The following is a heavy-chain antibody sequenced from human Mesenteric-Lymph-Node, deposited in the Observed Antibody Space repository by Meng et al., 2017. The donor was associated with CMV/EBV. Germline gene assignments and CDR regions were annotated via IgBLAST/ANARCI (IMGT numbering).Heavy chain of an antibody. CDR1: GFTFSSYD. CDR2: IGTAGDT. V-gene: IGHV3-13*01. Sequence: GGSLRLSCAASGFTFSSYDMHWVRQGTGKGLEWVAAIGTAGDTYYPGSAEGRFTISRDNSKNTLYLQMNSLRVEDTAIYYCAKKNGLDPWGQGTLVTVSS. J-gene: IGHJ5*02. CDR3: AKKNGLDP. D-gene: IGHD2-8*01.